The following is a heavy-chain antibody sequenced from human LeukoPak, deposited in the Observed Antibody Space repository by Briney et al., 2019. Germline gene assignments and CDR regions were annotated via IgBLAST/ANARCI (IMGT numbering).Heavy chain of an antibody. CDR1: GFTFSSAW. CDR3: STASFGG. CDR2: IKSKTDGATT. J-gene: IGHJ4*02. V-gene: IGHV3-15*01. Sequence: GGSLRLSCAASGFTFSSAWMSWVRQAPGKGLEWVGRIKSKTDGATTDYAAPVKGRFTISRDDSKNTLYLQMNSLKPEDTAVYCCSTASFGGWGQGTLVTVSS. D-gene: IGHD3-10*01.